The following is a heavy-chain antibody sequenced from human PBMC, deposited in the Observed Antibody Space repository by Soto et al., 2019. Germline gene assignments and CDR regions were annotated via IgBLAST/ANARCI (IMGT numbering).Heavy chain of an antibody. Sequence: QVQLVESGGGVVQPGRSLRLSCAASGFTFSSYGMHWVRQAPGKGLEWVAVIWYDGSNKYYADSVKGRFTISRDNYKNTLYLQSNSLRAGDTAVYYCARDYGEWLPDYWGQGTLVTVSS. V-gene: IGHV3-33*01. CDR1: GFTFSSYG. CDR2: IWYDGSNK. J-gene: IGHJ4*02. D-gene: IGHD3-3*01. CDR3: ARDYGEWLPDY.